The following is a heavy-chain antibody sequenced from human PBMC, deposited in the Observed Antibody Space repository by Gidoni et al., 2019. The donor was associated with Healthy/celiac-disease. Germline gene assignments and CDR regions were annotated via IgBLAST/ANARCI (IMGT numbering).Heavy chain of an antibody. J-gene: IGHJ4*02. CDR2: MWYDGSNK. D-gene: IGHD3-16*01. CDR3: ARGDDGGVGDY. CDR1: GFTFSSYG. V-gene: IGHV3-33*01. Sequence: QVQLVESGGGVVQPGRSLRLPCAASGFTFSSYGMHWVRQAPGQGLEWVAVMWYDGSNKYYADSVKGRFTISRDNSKNTLYLQMNSLRAEDTAVYYCARGDDGGVGDYWGQGTLVTVSS.